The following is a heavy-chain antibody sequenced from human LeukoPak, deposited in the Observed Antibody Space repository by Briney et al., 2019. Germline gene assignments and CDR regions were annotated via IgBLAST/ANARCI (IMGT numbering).Heavy chain of an antibody. D-gene: IGHD6-19*01. CDR2: IYPGDSDT. CDR1: GYSFTSYW. V-gene: IGHV5-51*01. CDR3: ARGKAVADPYYYYGMDV. Sequence: PGESLKISCKGSGYSFTSYWLGWVRQMPGKGLEWMGIIYPGDSDTRYSPSFQGQVTISADKSISTAYLQWSSLKASDTAMYYCARGKAVADPYYYYGMDVWGQGTTVTVSS. J-gene: IGHJ6*02.